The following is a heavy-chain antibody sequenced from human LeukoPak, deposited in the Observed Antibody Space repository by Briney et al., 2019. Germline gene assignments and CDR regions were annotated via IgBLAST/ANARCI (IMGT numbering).Heavy chain of an antibody. J-gene: IGHJ3*02. D-gene: IGHD2-2*01. CDR3: ATSSMDAFDI. CDR1: GYTLTELS. CDR2: FDPEDGET. V-gene: IGHV1-24*01. Sequence: ASVKASCKVSGYTLTELSMHWVRQAPGRGLEWMGGFDPEDGETIYAQKFQGRVTMTEDTSTDTAYMELSSLRSEDTAVYYCATSSMDAFDIWGQGTMVTVSS.